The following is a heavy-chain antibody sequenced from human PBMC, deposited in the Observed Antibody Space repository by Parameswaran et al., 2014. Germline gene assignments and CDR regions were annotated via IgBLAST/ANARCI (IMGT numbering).Heavy chain of an antibody. CDR1: SNA. V-gene: IGHV3-23*01. Sequence: SNARGCARCPGKGLEWVSAISDSGGRTYYADSVKGRFTISRDNSKNTLFLQMNSLRAEDTAVYYCAKVGASYTISCNFDYWGQGTLVTVSS. CDR3: AKVGASYTISCNFDY. D-gene: IGHD3-3*02. J-gene: IGHJ4*02. CDR2: ISDSGGRT.